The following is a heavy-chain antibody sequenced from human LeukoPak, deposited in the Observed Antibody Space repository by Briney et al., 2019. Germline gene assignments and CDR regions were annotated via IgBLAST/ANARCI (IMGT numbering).Heavy chain of an antibody. V-gene: IGHV3-30*18. CDR1: GFTFSMYG. CDR3: ANDGHLGTHDY. D-gene: IGHD1-1*01. Sequence: GGSLRLSCVASGFTFSMYGMHWVRQAPGKGLEWLAVVLYDGSDQYYADSVKGRFTISRDNSKNTLYLQMNSLRAEDTGIYYCANDGHLGTHDYWGQGALVTVSS. J-gene: IGHJ4*02. CDR2: VLYDGSDQ.